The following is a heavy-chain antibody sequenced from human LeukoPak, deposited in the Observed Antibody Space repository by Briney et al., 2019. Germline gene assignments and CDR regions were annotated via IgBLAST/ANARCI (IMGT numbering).Heavy chain of an antibody. CDR3: ARGGYYYDSSGYSHLPDY. J-gene: IGHJ4*02. Sequence: SVKVSCKASGYTFTSYGISWVRQAPGQGLEWIGGIIPIVGTTNYAQMFQGRVTITADESTSTAYMELSSLRSEDTAVYYCARGGYYYDSSGYSHLPDYWGQGTLVTVSA. D-gene: IGHD3-22*01. CDR1: GYTFTSYG. CDR2: IIPIVGTT. V-gene: IGHV1-69*13.